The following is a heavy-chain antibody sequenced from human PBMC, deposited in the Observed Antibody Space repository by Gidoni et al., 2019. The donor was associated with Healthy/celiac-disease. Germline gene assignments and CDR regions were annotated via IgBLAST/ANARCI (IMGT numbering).Heavy chain of an antibody. Sequence: QVQLQQWGAGLLKPSETLSLTCAVYGWSFSCYYWSWIRQPPGKGLEWIGEINHSGSTNYNPSLKSRVTISVDTSKNQFSLKLSSVTAADTAVYYCARGGMAGTTRWFDPWGQGTLVTVSS. V-gene: IGHV4-34*01. J-gene: IGHJ5*02. CDR3: ARGGMAGTTRWFDP. CDR2: INHSGST. D-gene: IGHD1-7*01. CDR1: GWSFSCYY.